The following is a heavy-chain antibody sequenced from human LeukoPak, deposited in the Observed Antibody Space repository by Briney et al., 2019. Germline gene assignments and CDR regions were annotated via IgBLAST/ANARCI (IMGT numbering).Heavy chain of an antibody. CDR3: ARDLGCSGGSCYSGSFDY. CDR2: INAGNGNT. D-gene: IGHD2-15*01. CDR1: GYTFTSYA. J-gene: IGHJ4*02. V-gene: IGHV1-3*01. Sequence: ASVKVSCKASGYTFTSYAMHWVRQAPGQRLEWMGWINAGNGNTKYSQKFQGRVTITRDTSASTAYMELSSLRSEDTAAYYCARDLGCSGGSCYSGSFDYWGQGTLVTVSS.